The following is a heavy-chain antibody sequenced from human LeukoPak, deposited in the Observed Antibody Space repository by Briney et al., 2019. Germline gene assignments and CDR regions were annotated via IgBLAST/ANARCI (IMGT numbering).Heavy chain of an antibody. CDR2: IRQDGREK. CDR1: GFTFSSYW. D-gene: IGHD3-22*01. CDR3: ARYDTDSGYYWVNYYFDL. Sequence: QAGGSLRLSCAASGFTFSSYWMSWVRQAPGKGLEWVANIRQDGREKYYVDSVKGRFTISRDNAKNSLFLQMYSLRAEDTAVYYCARYDTDSGYYWVNYYFDLWGRGTLVTVSS. J-gene: IGHJ2*01. V-gene: IGHV3-7*01.